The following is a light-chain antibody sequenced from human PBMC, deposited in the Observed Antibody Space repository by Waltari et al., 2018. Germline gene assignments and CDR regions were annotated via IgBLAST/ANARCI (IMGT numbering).Light chain of an antibody. V-gene: IGKV1-5*03. J-gene: IGKJ1*01. CDR2: RAS. CDR1: QNINNF. Sequence: DIQMTQSPSTLSASVGDRVIITCRASQNINNFLVWYQQKPGKAPKLLMYRASNLESGVPSRFSGRGSGTEFTLTISSLQPDDFGTYYCQEYNTYSGTFGQGTKVEI. CDR3: QEYNTYSGT.